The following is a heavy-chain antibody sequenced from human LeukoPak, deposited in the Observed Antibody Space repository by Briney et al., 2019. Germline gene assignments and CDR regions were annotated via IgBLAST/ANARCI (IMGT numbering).Heavy chain of an antibody. CDR1: GFTFSSYA. V-gene: IGHV3-23*01. CDR3: ATLVFDSSGYSYFDY. Sequence: GGSLRLSCAASGFTFSSYAISWVRQAPGKGLGWVSGISESGDNTYYTDSVKGRFTISRDNSKNTLHLQMSGLRAEDTAVYFCATLVFDSSGYSYFDYWGQGTLVTVSS. D-gene: IGHD3-22*01. CDR2: ISESGDNT. J-gene: IGHJ4*02.